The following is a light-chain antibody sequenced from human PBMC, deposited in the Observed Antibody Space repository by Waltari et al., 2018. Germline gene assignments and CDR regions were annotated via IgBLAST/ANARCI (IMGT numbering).Light chain of an antibody. CDR2: QDT. V-gene: IGLV3-1*01. Sequence: SYELTQPPSVSVSPGQTASITCSGEILGNKYASWYQQKPGQSPLLVIYQDTKRPSRIPERFSGSKSGNAATLTVSGTQAMDEADYYCQALGTGAWVFGGGTKLTVL. CDR1: ILGNKY. CDR3: QALGTGAWV. J-gene: IGLJ3*02.